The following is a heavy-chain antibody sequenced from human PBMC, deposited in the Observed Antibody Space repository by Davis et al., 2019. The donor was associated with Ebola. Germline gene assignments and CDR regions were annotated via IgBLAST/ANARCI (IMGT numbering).Heavy chain of an antibody. J-gene: IGHJ6*02. CDR3: ARFRRTFYYYYGMDV. CDR2: IYYSGST. Sequence: MPSETLSLTCTISGGSISSSSYYWGWIRQPPGKGLEWIGSIYYSGSTYYNPSLNSRVTISVDTSKNQFSLKLSSVTAADTAVYYCARFRRTFYYYYGMDVWGQGTTVTVSS. CDR1: GGSISSSSYY. D-gene: IGHD1/OR15-1a*01. V-gene: IGHV4-39*01.